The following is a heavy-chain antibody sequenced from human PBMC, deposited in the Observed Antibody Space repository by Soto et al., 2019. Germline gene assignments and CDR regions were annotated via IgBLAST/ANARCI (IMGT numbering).Heavy chain of an antibody. Sequence: SETLSLTCTVAGGSSSSYYWSWIRQPPGKGLEWIGYIYYSASTNYNPSLKSRVTISVDTSKNQFSLKLSSVTAADTAVYYCARRYGTTYDYWGQGTLVTV. CDR2: IYYSAST. V-gene: IGHV4-59*01. D-gene: IGHD1-7*01. CDR3: ARRYGTTYDY. J-gene: IGHJ4*02. CDR1: GGSSSSYY.